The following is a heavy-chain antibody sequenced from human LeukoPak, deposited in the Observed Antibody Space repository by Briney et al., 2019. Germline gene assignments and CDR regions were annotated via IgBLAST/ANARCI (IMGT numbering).Heavy chain of an antibody. D-gene: IGHD5-12*01. V-gene: IGHV3-23*01. CDR1: GFTFSDYA. CDR2: ISGRGDST. Sequence: GGSLRLSCLASGFTFSDYAMSWVRQAPGKGLEWVSSISGRGDSTDFTDSVKGRFIISRDNAKNSLSLLMNSLRAEDTAVYYCSRVIGGYDSTFYYYYMDVWGKGTTVTISS. CDR3: SRVIGGYDSTFYYYYMDV. J-gene: IGHJ6*03.